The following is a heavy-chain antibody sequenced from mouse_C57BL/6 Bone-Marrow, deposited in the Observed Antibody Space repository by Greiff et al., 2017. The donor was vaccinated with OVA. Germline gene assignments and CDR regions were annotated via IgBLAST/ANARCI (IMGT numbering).Heavy chain of an antibody. D-gene: IGHD4-1*01. J-gene: IGHJ1*03. CDR3: ATNWGYWYFDV. V-gene: IGHV1-82*01. CDR2: IYPGDGDT. Sequence: VQLQQSGPELVKPGASVKISCKASGYAFSSSWMNWVKQRPGKGLEWIGRIYPGDGDTNYNGKFKGKATLTADKSSSTAYMQLSSLTSEDSAVYFCATNWGYWYFDVWGTGTTVTVSS. CDR1: GYAFSSSW.